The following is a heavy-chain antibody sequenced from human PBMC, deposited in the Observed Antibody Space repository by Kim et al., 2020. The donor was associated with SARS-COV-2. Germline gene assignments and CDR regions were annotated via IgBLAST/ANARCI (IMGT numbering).Heavy chain of an antibody. CDR3: ARVSDFWSGYYQYYFDY. J-gene: IGHJ4*02. D-gene: IGHD3-3*01. CDR1: GFTFSSYA. CDR2: ISYDGSNK. Sequence: GGSLRLSCAASGFTFSSYAMHWVRQAPGKGLEWVAVISYDGSNKYYADSVKGRFTISRDNSKNTLYLQMNSLRAEDTAVYYCARVSDFWSGYYQYYFDYWGQGTLVTVSS. V-gene: IGHV3-30*04.